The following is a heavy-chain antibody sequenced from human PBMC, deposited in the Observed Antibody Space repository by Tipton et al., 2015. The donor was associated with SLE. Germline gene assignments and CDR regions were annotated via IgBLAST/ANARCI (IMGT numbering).Heavy chain of an antibody. J-gene: IGHJ6*02. D-gene: IGHD4-11*01. CDR1: GGAFSGYN. Sequence: TLSLTCAVYGGAFSGYNWIWVRQSPGKGLEWIGEINHSGIPYYNPSLKSRVTISVDTSENQFSLRLTSVTAADTAVYYCARSGDYSGIYYYGFDVWGQGTTVTVSS. V-gene: IGHV4-34*01. CDR3: ARSGDYSGIYYYGFDV. CDR2: INHSGIP.